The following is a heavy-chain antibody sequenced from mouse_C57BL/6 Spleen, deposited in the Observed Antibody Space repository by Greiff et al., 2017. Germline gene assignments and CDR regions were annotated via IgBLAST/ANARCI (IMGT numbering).Heavy chain of an antibody. Sequence: DVMLVESGGGLVQPGGSMKLSCVASGFTFSNYWMNWVRQSPEKGLEWVAQIRLKSDNYATHYAESVKGRFTISRDDSKSSVYLQMNNLRAEDTGIYYCTRYPPPRYYAMDYWGQGTSVTVSS. J-gene: IGHJ4*01. CDR2: IRLKSDNYAT. CDR3: TRYPPPRYYAMDY. CDR1: GFTFSNYW. D-gene: IGHD1-1*01. V-gene: IGHV6-3*01.